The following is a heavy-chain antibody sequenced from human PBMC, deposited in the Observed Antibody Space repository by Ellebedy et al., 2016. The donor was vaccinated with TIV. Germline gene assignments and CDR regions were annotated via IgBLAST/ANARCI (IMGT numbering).Heavy chain of an antibody. V-gene: IGHV3-64*01. Sequence: GGSLRLSCAASGFTFSIYAMHWVRQAPGKGLEYVSGISSNGGSTYYANSLKDRFTISRDNSKNTLYLQMGSLRTEDMAVYYCARGRRDGYNYDFDYWGQGSLVTVPS. D-gene: IGHD5-24*01. CDR2: ISSNGGST. J-gene: IGHJ4*02. CDR1: GFTFSIYA. CDR3: ARGRRDGYNYDFDY.